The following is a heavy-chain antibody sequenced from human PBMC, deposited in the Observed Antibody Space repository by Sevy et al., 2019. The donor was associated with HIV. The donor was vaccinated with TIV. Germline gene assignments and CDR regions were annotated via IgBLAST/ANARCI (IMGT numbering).Heavy chain of an antibody. CDR2: IWYDGSGK. Sequence: GGSLRLSCAASGFSFSSYGMHWVRQAPGKGLEWVAVIWYDGSGKYYSDSVKGRFTISRDNSKITLFLQMNSLRVEDTAIYYCARRAGQYFFDFWGQGTLVTVSS. CDR1: GFSFSSYG. CDR3: ARRAGQYFFDF. V-gene: IGHV3-33*01. D-gene: IGHD6-13*01. J-gene: IGHJ4*02.